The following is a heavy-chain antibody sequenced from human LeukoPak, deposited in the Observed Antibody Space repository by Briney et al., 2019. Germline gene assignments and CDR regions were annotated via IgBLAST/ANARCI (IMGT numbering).Heavy chain of an antibody. Sequence: PGGSLRLSCAASGFTFSSYDIHWVRQAPGKGLEWVAVIWYDGSDKYYADSVKGRFTISRDNSKNTLYLQMNSLRAEDTAVYYCARRQAGPTNDAFDIWGQETMVTVSS. CDR3: ARRQAGPTNDAFDI. CDR2: IWYDGSDK. J-gene: IGHJ3*02. V-gene: IGHV3-33*01. CDR1: GFTFSSYD. D-gene: IGHD1/OR15-1a*01.